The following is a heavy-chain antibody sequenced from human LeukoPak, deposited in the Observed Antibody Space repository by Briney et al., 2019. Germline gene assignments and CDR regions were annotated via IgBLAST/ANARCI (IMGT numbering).Heavy chain of an antibody. CDR2: ISGSGGST. CDR1: GFTFSSYG. V-gene: IGHV3-23*01. J-gene: IGHJ4*02. Sequence: GGSLRLSCAASGFTFSSYGMSWVRQAPGKGLEWVSAISGSGGSTYYADSVKGRFTISRDNSKNTVYLQMDSLRAEDTAIYYCTRKTPGRTPFDYWGQGILVTVSS. CDR3: TRKTPGRTPFDY. D-gene: IGHD2-15*01.